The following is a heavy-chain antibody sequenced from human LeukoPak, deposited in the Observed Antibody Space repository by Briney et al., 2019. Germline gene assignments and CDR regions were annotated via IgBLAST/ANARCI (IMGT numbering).Heavy chain of an antibody. Sequence: LSGGSLRLSCAASGFTFSSYWMSWVRQAPGKGLEWVANIKQDGSEKYYVDSVNGRFTISRDNAKKSLYLQMNSLRAEDTAVYYCASVYYGSGSYYHYWGQGTLVTVSS. D-gene: IGHD3-10*01. V-gene: IGHV3-7*01. CDR3: ASVYYGSGSYYHY. CDR2: IKQDGSEK. J-gene: IGHJ4*02. CDR1: GFTFSSYW.